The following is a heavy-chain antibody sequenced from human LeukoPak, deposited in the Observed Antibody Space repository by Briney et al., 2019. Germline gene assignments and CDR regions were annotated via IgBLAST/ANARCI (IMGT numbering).Heavy chain of an antibody. CDR2: IYESGST. D-gene: IGHD2-21*02. CDR3: ARARCGGDCSLYYFDY. V-gene: IGHV4-38-2*02. CDR1: GYSISSGYY. Sequence: SETLSLTCTVSGYSISSGYYWGWIRQPPGKGLEWIGSIYESGSTYYNPSLKSRVTISVDTSKNQFSLKLSSVTAADTAVYYCARARCGGDCSLYYFDYWGQGTLVTVSS. J-gene: IGHJ4*02.